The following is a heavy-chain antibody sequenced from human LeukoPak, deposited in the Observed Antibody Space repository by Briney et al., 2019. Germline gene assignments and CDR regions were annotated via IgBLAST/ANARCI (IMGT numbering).Heavy chain of an antibody. CDR2: IYSSGST. CDR3: ARRNDFDI. J-gene: IGHJ3*02. Sequence: SQTLSLTCTVSGCSITGYHWSWIRQPPGKGLEWIGYIYSSGSTEYKPSLKSRATISADTSKNQFSLKLTSVTAADTAIYYCARRNDFDIWGQGTMGTVSS. CDR1: GCSITGYH. V-gene: IGHV4-4*08.